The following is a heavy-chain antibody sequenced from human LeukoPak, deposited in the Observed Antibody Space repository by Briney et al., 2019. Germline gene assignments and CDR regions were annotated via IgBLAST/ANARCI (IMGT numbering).Heavy chain of an antibody. Sequence: GRSLRLSCAASGFTFSRYGMHWVRQAPGKGLEWVTAISYDGSNKYYADSVKGRFTISRDNAKNSLYLQMNGLRAEDTAIYYCARDGYCNSITCFDHWGQGTLVTVSS. CDR3: ARDGYCNSITCFDH. CDR2: ISYDGSNK. J-gene: IGHJ4*02. V-gene: IGHV3-30*04. D-gene: IGHD2-2*03. CDR1: GFTFSRYG.